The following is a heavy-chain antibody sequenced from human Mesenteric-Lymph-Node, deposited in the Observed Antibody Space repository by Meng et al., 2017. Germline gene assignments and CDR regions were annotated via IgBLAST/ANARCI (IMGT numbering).Heavy chain of an antibody. CDR2: INPNSGGT. Sequence: ASVKVSCKASGYTFTGYYMHWVRQAPGQGLEWKGRINPNSGGTNYAQKFQGRVTMTRDTSISTAYMELSRLRSDDTAVYYCARARAYAEYFQHWGQGTLVTVSS. CDR3: ARARAYAEYFQH. CDR1: GYTFTGYY. V-gene: IGHV1-2*06. J-gene: IGHJ1*01.